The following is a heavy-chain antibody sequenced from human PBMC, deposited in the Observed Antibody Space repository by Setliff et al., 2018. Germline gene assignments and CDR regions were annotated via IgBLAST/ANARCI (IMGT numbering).Heavy chain of an antibody. Sequence: SETLSLTCTVSGGSFSSGGYYWNWIRQHPGKGLEWIGYIYYSGTTYSNPTLKSRVTISVDTSKSQFSLNLTSVTAADTAIYYCARVRWDRESFDIWGQGTMVT. V-gene: IGHV4-31*03. D-gene: IGHD1-26*01. J-gene: IGHJ3*02. CDR3: ARVRWDRESFDI. CDR1: GGSFSSGGYY. CDR2: IYYSGTT.